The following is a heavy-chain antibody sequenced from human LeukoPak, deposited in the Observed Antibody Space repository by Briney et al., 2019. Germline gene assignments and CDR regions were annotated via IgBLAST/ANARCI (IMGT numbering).Heavy chain of an antibody. J-gene: IGHJ3*02. V-gene: IGHV4-61*10. CDR2: IYYSGST. Sequence: QPTGKELKLIGYIYYSGSTNYNPSLKSRVTISVDTSKNQFSLKLTSVTAADTAVYYCARVWSSRKAFDIWGQGTMVTVSS. D-gene: IGHD3-16*01. CDR3: ARVWSSRKAFDI.